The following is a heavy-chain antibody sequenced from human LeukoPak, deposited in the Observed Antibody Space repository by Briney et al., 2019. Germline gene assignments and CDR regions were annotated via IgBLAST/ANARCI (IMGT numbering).Heavy chain of an antibody. J-gene: IGHJ4*02. CDR3: ARDRYGDGFAHFDY. CDR2: ITPSGAT. CDR1: GYTFTNYA. Sequence: ASVKVSCKASGYTFTNYAMHWVRQVPGQGLEWMGWITPSGATNHPQKFQGRVAITRDTSITTAYMDLSRLTSDDTAVYYCARDRYGDGFAHFDYWGQGALVTVSS. V-gene: IGHV1-2*02. D-gene: IGHD5-24*01.